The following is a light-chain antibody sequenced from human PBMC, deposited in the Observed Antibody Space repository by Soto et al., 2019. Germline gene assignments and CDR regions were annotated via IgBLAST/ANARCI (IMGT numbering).Light chain of an antibody. J-gene: IGLJ1*01. Sequence: QSALTQPASVSGSPGQSITISCTGTSSDVGSYNFVSWYQQHPGKVPKLMIYEGSERPSGVSNRFSGSKSGNTASLTISGLRAEDEADYYCCSYVGSSTYVFGPGTKLTVL. CDR1: SSDVGSYNF. CDR2: EGS. CDR3: CSYVGSSTYV. V-gene: IGLV2-23*01.